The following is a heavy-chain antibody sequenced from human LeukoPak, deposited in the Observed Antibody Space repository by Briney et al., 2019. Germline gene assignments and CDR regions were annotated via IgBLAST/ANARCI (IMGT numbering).Heavy chain of an antibody. CDR3: ARFQALYYYYMDV. J-gene: IGHJ6*03. Sequence: GGSLRLSCAASGFTFSSYSMNWVRQAPGKGLEWVSYISSSSSTIYYADSVKGRFTISRDNAKNSLYLQMNSLRAEDTAVYYCARFQALYYYYMDVWGKGTTVTVSS. CDR1: GFTFSSYS. CDR2: ISSSSSTI. V-gene: IGHV3-48*01.